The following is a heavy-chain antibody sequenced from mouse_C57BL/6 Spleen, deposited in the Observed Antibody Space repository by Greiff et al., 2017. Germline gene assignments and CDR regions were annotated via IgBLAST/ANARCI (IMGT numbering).Heavy chain of an antibody. CDR3: ASVTAQAPPFFAY. Sequence: EVHLVESGAELVRPGSSVKMSCKTSGYTFTSYGINWVKQRPGQGLEWIGYIYIGNGYTEYNEKFKGKATLTSDTSSSTAYMQLSSLTSEDSAIYFCASVTAQAPPFFAYWGQGTLVTVSA. CDR1: GYTFTSYG. J-gene: IGHJ3*01. V-gene: IGHV1-58*01. D-gene: IGHD3-2*02. CDR2: IYIGNGYT.